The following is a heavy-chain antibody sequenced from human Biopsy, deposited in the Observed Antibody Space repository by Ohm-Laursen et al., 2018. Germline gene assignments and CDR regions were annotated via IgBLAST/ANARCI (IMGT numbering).Heavy chain of an antibody. J-gene: IGHJ4*02. Sequence: GASVTVSCKVYGYSLTELSMHWVRQAPGQGIECMGGFAPENGRIVYSQKFQGRVTMTEDTSTSTAYMEVWRLRSDDTAVYYCAADINVWNVNYWGQGTQVTVSS. CDR2: FAPENGRI. V-gene: IGHV1-24*01. CDR1: GYSLTELS. D-gene: IGHD1-1*01. CDR3: AADINVWNVNY.